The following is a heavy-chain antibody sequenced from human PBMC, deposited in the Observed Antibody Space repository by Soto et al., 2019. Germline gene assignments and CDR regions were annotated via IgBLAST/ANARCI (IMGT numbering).Heavy chain of an antibody. Sequence: SETLSLTCAVYGGSFSGYYWSWIRQPPGKGLEWIGEINHSGSTNYNPSLKSRVTISVDTSKNQFSLNLSSVTATDTAVYYCARGLCITTEMMERYCTNGVCSLWFDPRGQGTLVTVSS. V-gene: IGHV4-34*01. D-gene: IGHD2-8*01. J-gene: IGHJ5*02. CDR3: ARGLCITTEMMERYCTNGVCSLWFDP. CDR2: INHSGST. CDR1: GGSFSGYY.